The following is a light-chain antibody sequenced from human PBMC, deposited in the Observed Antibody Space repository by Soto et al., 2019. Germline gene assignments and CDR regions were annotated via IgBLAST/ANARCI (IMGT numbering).Light chain of an antibody. Sequence: QSVLTQPPSVSADPGQKVTLSCSGSSSNIGTNYVSWYKQLPRAAPKLLIYENNKRPSGIPDRFSGSKSGTSATLDITGLQTGDEADYFCGPWDSSLTAHVFATATKLTVL. J-gene: IGLJ1*01. CDR3: GPWDSSLTAHV. V-gene: IGLV1-51*02. CDR1: SSNIGTNY. CDR2: ENN.